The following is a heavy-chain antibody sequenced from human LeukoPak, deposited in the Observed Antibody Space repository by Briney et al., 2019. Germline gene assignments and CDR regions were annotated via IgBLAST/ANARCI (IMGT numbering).Heavy chain of an antibody. CDR1: GYTFTGYY. J-gene: IGHJ6*03. D-gene: IGHD1-26*01. V-gene: IGHV1-2*02. CDR3: ARVTSRYSRSQVGATQGYYYYMDV. CDR2: INPNSGGT. Sequence: ASVKVSCKASGYTFTGYYMHWVRQAPGQGLEWMGWINPNSGGTNYAQKFQGRVTMTRDTSISTAYMELSRLRSDDTAVYYCARVTSRYSRSQVGATQGYYYYMDVWGKGTTVTVSS.